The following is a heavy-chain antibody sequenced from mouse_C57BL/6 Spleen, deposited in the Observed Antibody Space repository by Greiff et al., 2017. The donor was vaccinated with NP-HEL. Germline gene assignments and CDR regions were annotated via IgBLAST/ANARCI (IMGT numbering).Heavy chain of an antibody. V-gene: IGHV2-6-1*01. J-gene: IGHJ4*01. CDR1: GFSLTSYG. D-gene: IGHD2-4*01. Sequence: QVHVKQSGPGLVAPSQSLSITCTVSGFSLTSYGVHWVRQPPGKGLEWLVVIWSDGSTTYNSALKSRLSISKDNSKSQVFLKMNSLQTDDTAMYYCARHVGLPYYAMDYWGQGTSVTVSS. CDR3: ARHVGLPYYAMDY. CDR2: IWSDGST.